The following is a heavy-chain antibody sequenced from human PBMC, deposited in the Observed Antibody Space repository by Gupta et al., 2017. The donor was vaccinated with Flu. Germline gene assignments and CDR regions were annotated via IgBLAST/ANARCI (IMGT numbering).Heavy chain of an antibody. CDR1: GFTFSSFG. CDR3: ARDRFTYYYDSSGGFDY. Sequence: QVQLVESGGGVVQPGRSLSLSCAASGFTFSSFGIPWARQAPGKGLGWVAVIWYDGSNKYYADSVKGRFTISRDNSKNTLYLQMNSLRAEDTAVYYCARDRFTYYYDSSGGFDYWGQGTLVTVSS. J-gene: IGHJ4*02. CDR2: IWYDGSNK. V-gene: IGHV3-33*01. D-gene: IGHD3-22*01.